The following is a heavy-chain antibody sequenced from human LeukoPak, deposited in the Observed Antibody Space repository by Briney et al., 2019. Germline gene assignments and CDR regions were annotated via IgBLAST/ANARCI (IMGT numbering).Heavy chain of an antibody. CDR3: ATATYYYDSSGYFH. CDR2: FDPEDGET. J-gene: IGHJ4*02. CDR1: GHTLTELS. Sequence: ASVKVSCKVSGHTLTELSMHWVRQAPGKGLEWMGGFDPEDGETIYAQKFQGRVTMTEDTSTDTAYMELSSLRSEDTAVYYCATATYYYDSSGYFHWGQGTLVTVSS. D-gene: IGHD3-22*01. V-gene: IGHV1-24*01.